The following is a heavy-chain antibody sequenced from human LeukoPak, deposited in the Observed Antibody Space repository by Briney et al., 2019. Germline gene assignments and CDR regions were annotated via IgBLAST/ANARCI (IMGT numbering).Heavy chain of an antibody. J-gene: IGHJ4*02. CDR3: VKALWFGAFFES. V-gene: IGHV3-20*04. D-gene: IGHD3-10*01. CDR1: GFTFDDYG. Sequence: PGGSLRLSCAASGFTFDDYGMSWVRHAPGKGLEWVSGINWNGGSTGYADSVKGRFTISRDNAKNSLDLQMNSLRVEDTAMYYCVKALWFGAFFESWGQGALVTVSS. CDR2: INWNGGST.